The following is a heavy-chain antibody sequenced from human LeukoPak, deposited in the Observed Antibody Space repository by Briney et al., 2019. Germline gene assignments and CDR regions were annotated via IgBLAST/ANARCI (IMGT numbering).Heavy chain of an antibody. D-gene: IGHD3-22*01. CDR2: IKQDGSEK. Sequence: GGSLRLSCAASGFTFSDYYMSWVRQAPGKGLEWVANIKQDGSEKYYVDSVKGRFTISRDNAKNSLYLQMNSLRAEDTAVYYCARETYYYDSSGYPNYYYYGMDVWGQGTTVTVSS. CDR1: GFTFSDYY. J-gene: IGHJ6*02. CDR3: ARETYYYDSSGYPNYYYYGMDV. V-gene: IGHV3-7*03.